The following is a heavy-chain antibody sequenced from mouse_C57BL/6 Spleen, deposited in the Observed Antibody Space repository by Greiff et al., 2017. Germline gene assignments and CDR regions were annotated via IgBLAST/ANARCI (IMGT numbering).Heavy chain of an antibody. CDR3: ARVKRGFDY. CDR2: INYDGSST. V-gene: IGHV5-16*01. Sequence: EVQLVESEGGLVQPGSSMKLSCTASGFTFSDYYMAWVRQVPEKGLEWVANINYDGSSTYYLDSLKSRFIISRDNAKNILYLQMSSLKSEDTATYYCARVKRGFDYWGQGTTLTVSS. CDR1: GFTFSDYY. J-gene: IGHJ2*01.